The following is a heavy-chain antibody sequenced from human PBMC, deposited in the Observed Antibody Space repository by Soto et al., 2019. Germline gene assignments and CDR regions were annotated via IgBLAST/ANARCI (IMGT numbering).Heavy chain of an antibody. CDR1: GASIYNGAYF. Sequence: TSETLSLTCSVSGASIYNGAYFWSWIRQSPGKGLEWIGHIHNSGSPYNNPSLKSRLTVTKDTSKNQVVLTMTNMDPVDTATYYCAQTYYYGSNWFDPWGQGTLVTAPQ. CDR3: AQTYYYGSNWFDP. CDR2: IHNSGSP. D-gene: IGHD3-10*01. V-gene: IGHV4-30-4*02. J-gene: IGHJ5*02.